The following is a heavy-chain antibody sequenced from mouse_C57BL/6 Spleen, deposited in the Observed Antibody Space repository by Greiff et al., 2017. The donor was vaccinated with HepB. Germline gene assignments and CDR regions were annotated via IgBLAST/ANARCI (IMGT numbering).Heavy chain of an antibody. CDR1: GYTFTSYG. CDR2: IYPRSGNT. Sequence: QVQLKESGAELARPGASVKLSCKASGYTFTSYGISWVKQRTGQGLEWIGEIYPRSGNTYYNEKFKGKATLTADKSSSTPYMELRSLTSEDSAVYFCARRAGTYFDYWGQGTTLTVSS. V-gene: IGHV1-81*01. CDR3: ARRAGTYFDY. J-gene: IGHJ2*01. D-gene: IGHD3-3*01.